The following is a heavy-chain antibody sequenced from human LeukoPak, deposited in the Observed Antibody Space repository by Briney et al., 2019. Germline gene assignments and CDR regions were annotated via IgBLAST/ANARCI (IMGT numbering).Heavy chain of an antibody. CDR3: ARGGVDYYYYYYMDV. CDR2: ISYDGSNK. CDR1: GFTFSSYE. Sequence: TGGSLRLSCAASGFTFSSYEMNWVRQAPGKGLEWVAVISYDGSNKYYADSVKGRFTISRDNSKNTLYLQMNSLRAEDTAVYYCARGGVDYYYYYYMDVWGKGTTVTVSS. J-gene: IGHJ6*03. V-gene: IGHV3-30*04. D-gene: IGHD2-8*01.